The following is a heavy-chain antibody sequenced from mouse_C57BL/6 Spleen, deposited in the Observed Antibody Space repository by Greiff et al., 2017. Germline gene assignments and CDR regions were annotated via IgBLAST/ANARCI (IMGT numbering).Heavy chain of an antibody. Sequence: QVQLQQSGAELVRPGTSVKVSCKASGYAFTNYLIEWVKQRPGQGLEWIGVINPGSGGTNYNEKFKGKATLTADKSSSTAYMQLSSLTSEDSAVSFCARSYYSNSYAMDDWGQGTSVTVSS. V-gene: IGHV1-54*01. J-gene: IGHJ4*01. D-gene: IGHD2-5*01. CDR2: INPGSGGT. CDR1: GYAFTNYL. CDR3: ARSYYSNSYAMDD.